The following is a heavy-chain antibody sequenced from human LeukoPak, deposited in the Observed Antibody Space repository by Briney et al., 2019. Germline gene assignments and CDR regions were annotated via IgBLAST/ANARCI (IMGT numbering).Heavy chain of an antibody. Sequence: SETLSLTCSVSRASFNGSDYCWGWVRQPPGKGLEWIGSIYYSGSTYHNPSLKSRVTISVDTSKNQFSLKLSSVTAADTAVYYCARHDRGSSPPMVRGVIVDYFDYWGQGTLVTVSS. J-gene: IGHJ4*02. CDR3: ARHDRGSSPPMVRGVIVDYFDY. CDR2: IYYSGST. CDR1: RASFNGSDYC. D-gene: IGHD3-10*01. V-gene: IGHV4-39*01.